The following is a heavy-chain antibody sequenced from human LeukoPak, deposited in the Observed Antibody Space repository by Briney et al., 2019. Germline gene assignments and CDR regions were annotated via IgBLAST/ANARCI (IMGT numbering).Heavy chain of an antibody. CDR1: RGPINSHY. D-gene: IGHD2-2*01. J-gene: IGHJ4*02. CDR2: IYYSGTT. V-gene: IGHV4-59*11. Sequence: PSETLSLTCTVSRGPINSHYWSWMRQPPGKGPEGIGYIYYSGTTSYNPSLKSRVTISADTSKNQFCLSLTSVITADTGVYYCALIGYSSSWNNFWGQGTLVTVSS. CDR3: ALIGYSSSWNNF.